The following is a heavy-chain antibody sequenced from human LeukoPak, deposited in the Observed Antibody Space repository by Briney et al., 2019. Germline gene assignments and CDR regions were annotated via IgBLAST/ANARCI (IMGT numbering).Heavy chain of an antibody. Sequence: GGSLRLSCAASGFTFSGYGMHWVRQAPGKGLEWVAVIWYDGNNKYYADSVKGRFTISRDNSKNTLYLQMNSLRAEDTAVYYCARDLSWFGDFNWFDPWGQGTLVTVSS. CDR1: GFTFSGYG. CDR2: IWYDGNNK. V-gene: IGHV3-33*01. J-gene: IGHJ5*02. D-gene: IGHD3-10*01. CDR3: ARDLSWFGDFNWFDP.